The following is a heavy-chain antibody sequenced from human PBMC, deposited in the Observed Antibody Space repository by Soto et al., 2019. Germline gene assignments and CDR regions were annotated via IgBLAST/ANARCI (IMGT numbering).Heavy chain of an antibody. Sequence: GGSLRLSCAASGFTFSDYYMSWIRQAPGKGLEWVSYISSSSSYTNYADSVKGRFTISRDNAKNSLYLQMNSLRAEDTAVYYCARDEGSTGHYYYYGMDVWGQGTTVTVSS. V-gene: IGHV3-11*06. CDR3: ARDEGSTGHYYYYGMDV. CDR2: ISSSSSYT. D-gene: IGHD3-10*01. J-gene: IGHJ6*02. CDR1: GFTFSDYY.